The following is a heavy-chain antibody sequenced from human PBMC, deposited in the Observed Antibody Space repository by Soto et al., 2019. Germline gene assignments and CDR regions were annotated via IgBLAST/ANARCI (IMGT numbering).Heavy chain of an antibody. CDR1: GVSFNNNG. CDR3: ARVIYYGSGSYSPYGMDV. Sequence: QVQLVQSGAEVKKPGSSVKLSCKTSGVSFNNNGIGWVRQAPGHGLEWMGGVSPPFRTSNYARKFQGRISITADASTGTVNMELRSMTSEDTAPYYCARVIYYGSGSYSPYGMDVWGQGTTVTVSS. CDR2: VSPPFRTS. D-gene: IGHD3-10*01. J-gene: IGHJ6*02. V-gene: IGHV1-69*01.